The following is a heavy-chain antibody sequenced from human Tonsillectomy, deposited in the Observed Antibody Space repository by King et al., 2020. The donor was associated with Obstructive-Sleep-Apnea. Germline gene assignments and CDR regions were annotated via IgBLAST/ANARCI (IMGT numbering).Heavy chain of an antibody. CDR1: GFNSNDYA. J-gene: IGHJ6*02. Sequence: DVQLVESGGGLVQPGRSLRLSCAASGFNSNDYAMHWVRQAPGKGLEWVSGIYWDGSRTGYADFVKGRFTISRDNAKGSLYLQMNNLKAEDTAVYYCGKDISPGGMDVWGQGTTVTVSS. CDR3: GKDISPGGMDV. D-gene: IGHD1-14*01. V-gene: IGHV3-9*01. CDR2: IYWDGSRT.